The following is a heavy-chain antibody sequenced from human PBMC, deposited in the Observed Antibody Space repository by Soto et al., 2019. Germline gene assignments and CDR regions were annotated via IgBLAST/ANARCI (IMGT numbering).Heavy chain of an antibody. CDR2: INHSGST. CDR1: CGSFSGYY. V-gene: IGHV4-34*01. CDR3: ASQRYYYGSGSYYKN. D-gene: IGHD3-10*01. Sequence: SETLSLTCAVYCGSFSGYYWSWIRQPPGKGLEWIGEINHSGSTYYNPSLKSRVTISVDTSKNQFSLKLSSVTAADTAVYYCASQRYYYGSGSYYKNWGQGTLVTVFS. J-gene: IGHJ4*02.